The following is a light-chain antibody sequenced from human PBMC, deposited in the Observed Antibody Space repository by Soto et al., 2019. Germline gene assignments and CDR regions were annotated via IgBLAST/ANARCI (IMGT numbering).Light chain of an antibody. CDR2: WAS. CDR3: QHSDSIPLT. Sequence: DIVMTQSPDSLAVSLGERATINCKSSQSVFYTSNSRDYLAWYQQRPGQAPKLLISWASTREFGVHDRFSGSGSGTDFALPISALQAEDVAVSYCQHSDSIPLTFGGGTKVEIK. J-gene: IGKJ4*01. CDR1: QSVFYTSNSRDY. V-gene: IGKV4-1*01.